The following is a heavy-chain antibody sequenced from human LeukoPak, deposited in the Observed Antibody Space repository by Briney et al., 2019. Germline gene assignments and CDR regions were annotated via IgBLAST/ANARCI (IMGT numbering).Heavy chain of an antibody. D-gene: IGHD1-26*01. V-gene: IGHV1-2*02. J-gene: IGHJ5*02. CDR3: ARGTYSGSYYDRWFDP. CDR1: GYTFTGYY. Sequence: ASVTVSCKASGYTFTGYYMHWVRQAPGQGLEWMGWINPNSGGTNYAQKFQGRVTMTRDTSISTAYMELSRLRSDDTAAYYCARGTYSGSYYDRWFDPWGQGTLVTVSS. CDR2: INPNSGGT.